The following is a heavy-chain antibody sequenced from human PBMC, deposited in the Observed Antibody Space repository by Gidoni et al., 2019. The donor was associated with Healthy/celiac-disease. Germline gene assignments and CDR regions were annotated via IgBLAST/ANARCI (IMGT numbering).Heavy chain of an antibody. CDR1: GFTFYDYA. CDR2: ISWNSGSI. J-gene: IGHJ4*02. V-gene: IGHV3-9*01. Sequence: EVQLVESGGGLVQPGRSLRRACAASGFTFYDYAMHWVRQAPGKGLEWVSGISWNSGSIGYADSVKGRFTISRDNAKNSLYLQMNSLRAEDTALYYCAKAADLYSSGWYFGYFDYWGQGTLVTVSS. CDR3: AKAADLYSSGWYFGYFDY. D-gene: IGHD6-19*01.